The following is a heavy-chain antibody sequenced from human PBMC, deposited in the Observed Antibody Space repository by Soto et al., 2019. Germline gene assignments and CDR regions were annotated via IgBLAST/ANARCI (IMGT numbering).Heavy chain of an antibody. V-gene: IGHV4-59*01. CDR2: IYYMGRT. D-gene: IGHD1-26*01. Sequence: QVQLQESGPGLVKPSETLSLTCTVDSISTYYWNWIRRSPGKGLEWIGYIYYMGRTNYNPSLRSRVTMSIDTSRNQFSLELRSVTAADTAVYYCARDAVGVSYFDYWGQGALVTVSS. J-gene: IGHJ4*02. CDR3: ARDAVGVSYFDY. CDR1: SISTYY.